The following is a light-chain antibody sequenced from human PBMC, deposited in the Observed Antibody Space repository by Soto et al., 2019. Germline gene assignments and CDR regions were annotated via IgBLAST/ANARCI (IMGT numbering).Light chain of an antibody. Sequence: DIQMTQSPSTLSASVGDRVTITCRASQSISTWLAWYQQKPRKAPKLLIYMASVLESGVPSRFSGSGSGTEFTLTISSLQPDDFATYYCQHYSAYSTFGQGTKVEIK. CDR3: QHYSAYST. V-gene: IGKV1-5*03. CDR1: QSISTW. CDR2: MAS. J-gene: IGKJ1*01.